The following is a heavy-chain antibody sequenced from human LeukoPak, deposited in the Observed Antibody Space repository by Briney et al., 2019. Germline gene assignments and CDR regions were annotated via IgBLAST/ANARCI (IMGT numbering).Heavy chain of an antibody. CDR2: ISSSGSTI. D-gene: IGHD2-2*01. Sequence: GGSLRLSCAASGFIFSDYYMSWIRQAPGKGLEWVSYISSSGSTIYYADSVKGRFTISRDNAKNSLYLQMNSLRAEDTAVYYCAKSVIPAAIYYYYMDVWGKGTTVTVSS. V-gene: IGHV3-11*01. CDR3: AKSVIPAAIYYYYMDV. CDR1: GFIFSDYY. J-gene: IGHJ6*03.